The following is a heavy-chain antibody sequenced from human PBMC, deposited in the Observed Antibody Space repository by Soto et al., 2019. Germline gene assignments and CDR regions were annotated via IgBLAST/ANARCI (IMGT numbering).Heavy chain of an antibody. V-gene: IGHV4-4*02. CDR2: IYHSGST. CDR1: GGSISSSHW. Sequence: QVQLQESGPGLVKPSGTLSLTCAVSGGSISSSHWWRWVRQPPGQGLEWIGEIYHSGSTNDTPSRKSRVTISVDKSKNQFALKLSSVTAADTAVYYCARDPDRNYGYWGQGTLVTVAS. D-gene: IGHD4-4*01. J-gene: IGHJ4*02. CDR3: ARDPDRNYGY.